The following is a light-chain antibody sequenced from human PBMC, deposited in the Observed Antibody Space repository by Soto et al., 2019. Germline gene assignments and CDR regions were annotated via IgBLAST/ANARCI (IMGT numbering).Light chain of an antibody. CDR1: QGVASTY. CDR2: GGY. Sequence: EIVLTQSPGTLSLSPGERGTLSCRARQGVASTYLAWYQQKPGQAPRLLIYGGYTRATGIPHRFSGSGSGTDFTLTTSRLEPQDFEVYYGKAFGGSPPRTLGQGNKV. J-gene: IGKJ1*01. CDR3: KAFGGSPPRT. V-gene: IGKV3-20*01.